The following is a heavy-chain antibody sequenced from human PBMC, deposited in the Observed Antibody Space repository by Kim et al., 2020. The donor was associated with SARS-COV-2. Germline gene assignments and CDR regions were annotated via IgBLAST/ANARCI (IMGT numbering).Heavy chain of an antibody. CDR2: FDPEDGET. D-gene: IGHD3-10*01. Sequence: ASVKVSCKISGYTLTELSMHWVRQAPGKGLEWMGGFDPEDGETIYAQKFQGRVTMTEDTSTDTAYMELSSLRSEDTAVYYCATAPGPLLWFGEFTDYWGQGTLVTVSS. V-gene: IGHV1-24*01. CDR1: GYTLTELS. J-gene: IGHJ4*02. CDR3: ATAPGPLLWFGEFTDY.